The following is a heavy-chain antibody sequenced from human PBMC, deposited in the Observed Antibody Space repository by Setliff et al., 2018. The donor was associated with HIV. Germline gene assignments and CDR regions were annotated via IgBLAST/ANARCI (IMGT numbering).Heavy chain of an antibody. CDR3: VRDITTCWDV. D-gene: IGHD4-4*01. CDR2: ISTSGTT. Sequence: SETLSLTCAVSGYSISSGYYWGWIRQTPGKGLEWIGHISTSGTTKYNPSLKSRVTISVDTSKKHFSLRLTSVTAADTAVYFCVRDITTCWDVWGQGTTVTVSS. CDR1: GYSISSGYY. J-gene: IGHJ6*02. V-gene: IGHV4-38-2*02.